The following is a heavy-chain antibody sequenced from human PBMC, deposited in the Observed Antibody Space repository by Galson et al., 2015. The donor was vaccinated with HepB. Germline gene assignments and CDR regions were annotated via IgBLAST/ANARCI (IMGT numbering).Heavy chain of an antibody. J-gene: IGHJ4*02. CDR2: ISSNGGNK. Sequence: SLRLSCAASGFTFSSYAMHWVRQAPGKGLEYVSTISSNGGNKYYADSVKGRFTISRDSFNNTLYLQMSSLRAEDTAVYYCVKDRPCSWYAGHYWGRRTLVTVS. V-gene: IGHV3-64D*06. CDR3: VKDRPCSWYAGHY. D-gene: IGHD6-13*01. CDR1: GFTFSSYA.